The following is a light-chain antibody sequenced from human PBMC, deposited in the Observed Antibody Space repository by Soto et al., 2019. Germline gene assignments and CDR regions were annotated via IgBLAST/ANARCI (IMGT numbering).Light chain of an antibody. CDR1: QSVGDS. J-gene: IGKJ4*01. Sequence: PGGRATLSCRASQSVGDSLAWYQQKPGQAPRLLIYDASNRATGIPARFSGSGSGTDFALTISSLEPEDFAVYYCQQRSNWPLTFGGGTKVEIK. CDR2: DAS. CDR3: QQRSNWPLT. V-gene: IGKV3-11*01.